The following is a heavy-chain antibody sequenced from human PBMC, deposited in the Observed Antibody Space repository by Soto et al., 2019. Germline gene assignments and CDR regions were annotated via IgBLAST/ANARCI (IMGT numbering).Heavy chain of an antibody. J-gene: IGHJ6*01. V-gene: IGHV3-73*02. CDR2: IRSRANNYAT. CDR3: SRGQRAALGDYYYHGMDV. Sequence: EVKLVESGGGLVQPGGSLKLSCAASGFIFSGSAIHWVRQASGKGLEWVGRIRSRANNYATSFAASVKGRFIFSRDDSKNMAYLQMNTLKTEDTAVYYCSRGQRAALGDYYYHGMDVW. D-gene: IGHD2-15*01. CDR1: GFIFSGSA.